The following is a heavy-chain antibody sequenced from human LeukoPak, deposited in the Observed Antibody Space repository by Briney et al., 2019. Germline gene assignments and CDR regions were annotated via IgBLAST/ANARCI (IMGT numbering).Heavy chain of an antibody. Sequence: GGSLRLSGAASGFSFSRYWMSWVRQAPGKGLEWVAHIKQDGSQSPYVDSVKGRFTISRDNAKNSLFLQMSSLRAEDTAVYYCVRTSFYSFDYWGQGTLVTVSS. CDR2: IKQDGSQS. J-gene: IGHJ4*02. CDR3: VRTSFYSFDY. V-gene: IGHV3-7*01. CDR1: GFSFSRYW. D-gene: IGHD2/OR15-2a*01.